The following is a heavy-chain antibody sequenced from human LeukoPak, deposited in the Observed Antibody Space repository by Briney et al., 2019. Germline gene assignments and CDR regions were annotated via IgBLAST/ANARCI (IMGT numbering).Heavy chain of an antibody. Sequence: GASVKVSCKASGYTFTSYDINWVRQATGQGLEWMGWMNPNSGNTGYAQKFQGRVTITRNTSISTAYMELSSLRSEDTAVYYCARSGSYRDCYYYYMDVWGKGTTVTVSS. CDR1: GYTFTSYD. CDR2: MNPNSGNT. D-gene: IGHD3-10*01. CDR3: ARSGSYRDCYYYYMDV. V-gene: IGHV1-8*03. J-gene: IGHJ6*03.